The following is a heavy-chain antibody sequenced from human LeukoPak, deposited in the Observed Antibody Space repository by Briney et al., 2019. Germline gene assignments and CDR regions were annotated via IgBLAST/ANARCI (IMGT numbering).Heavy chain of an antibody. CDR2: IRYDGSNK. Sequence: GGSLRLPCAASGFTFSSYGMHWVRQAPGKGLEWVAFIRYDGSNKYYADSVKGRFTISRDNSKNTLYLQMNSLRAEDTAVYYCASSRGDEYDSSGSFDYWGQGTLVTVSS. CDR1: GFTFSSYG. V-gene: IGHV3-30*02. CDR3: ASSRGDEYDSSGSFDY. J-gene: IGHJ4*02. D-gene: IGHD3-22*01.